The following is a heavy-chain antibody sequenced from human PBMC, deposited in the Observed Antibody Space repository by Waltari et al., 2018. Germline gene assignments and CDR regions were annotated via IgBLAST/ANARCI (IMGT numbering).Heavy chain of an antibody. J-gene: IGHJ4*02. CDR2: IYYSGSN. D-gene: IGHD6-13*01. CDR3: ARQGRIAASVDY. CDR1: GGSISSSSYY. Sequence: QLQLQESGPGLVKPSETLSLTCTVSGGSISSSSYYWGWIRQPPGKGLEWIGSIYYSGSNYYTPSLKSRVTISVETSKNQFSLKLSSVTAADTAVYYCARQGRIAASVDYWGQGTLVTVSS. V-gene: IGHV4-39*01.